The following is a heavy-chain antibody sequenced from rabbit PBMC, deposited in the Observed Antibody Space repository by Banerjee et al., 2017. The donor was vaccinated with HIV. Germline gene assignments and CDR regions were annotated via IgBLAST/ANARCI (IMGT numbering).Heavy chain of an antibody. CDR1: GFSFSSGYD. CDR3: ARESYAGDAYAAGTLAL. J-gene: IGHJ3*01. D-gene: IGHD6-1*01. CDR2: IYTGSSDST. Sequence: QSLEESGGDLVKPGASLTLTCTASGFSFSSGYDMCWVRQAPGKGLQLIACIYTGSSDSTYYASWAKGRFTISKPSSTTVTLQMTSLTAADTATYFCARESYAGDAYAAGTLALWGQGTLVTVS. V-gene: IGHV1S40*01.